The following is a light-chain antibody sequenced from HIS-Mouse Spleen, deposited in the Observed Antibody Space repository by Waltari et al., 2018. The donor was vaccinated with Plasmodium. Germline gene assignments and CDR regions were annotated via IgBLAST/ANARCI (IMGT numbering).Light chain of an antibody. CDR3: QVWDSSSDHPV. V-gene: IGLV3-21*02. Sequence: SYVLTQPPSVSVAPGQTARITCGGHNIGCNSVHWYQQKPGQAPVLVVDDDSDRPSRIPGRLSGSNAGNTATLTIRSVEAGDEADYYCQVWDSSSDHPVFGGGTKLTVL. CDR1: NIGCNS. J-gene: IGLJ2*01. CDR2: DDS.